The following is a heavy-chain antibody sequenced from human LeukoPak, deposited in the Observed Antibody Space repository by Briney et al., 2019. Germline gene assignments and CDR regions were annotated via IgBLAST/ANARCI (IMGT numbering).Heavy chain of an antibody. CDR1: GGTFSSYA. J-gene: IGHJ4*02. D-gene: IGHD3-22*01. CDR3: ATDRYYDSSGYFSDY. V-gene: IGHV1-24*01. Sequence: ASVKVSCKASGGTFSSYAISWVRQAPGQGLEWMGGFDPEDGETIYAQKFQGRVTMTEDTSTDTAYMELSSLRSEDTAVYYCATDRYYDSSGYFSDYWGQGTLVTVSS. CDR2: FDPEDGET.